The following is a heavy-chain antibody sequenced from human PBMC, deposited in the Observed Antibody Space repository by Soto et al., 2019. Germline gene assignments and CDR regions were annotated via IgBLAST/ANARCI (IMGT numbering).Heavy chain of an antibody. V-gene: IGHV3-30*18. J-gene: IGHJ4*02. Sequence: PGGSLGLSCAASGFTFSSYGMHWVRQAPGKGLEWVAVISYDGSNKYYADSVKGRFTISRDNSKNTLYLQMNSLRAEDTAVYYCAKGGHSTPGFQARYWGQGTLVTVSS. CDR2: ISYDGSNK. CDR3: AKGGHSTPGFQARY. D-gene: IGHD2-21*01. CDR1: GFTFSSYG.